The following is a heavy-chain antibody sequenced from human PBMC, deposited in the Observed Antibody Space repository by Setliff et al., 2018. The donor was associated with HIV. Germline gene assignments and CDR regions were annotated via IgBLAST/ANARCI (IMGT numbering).Heavy chain of an antibody. V-gene: IGHV3-66*01. J-gene: IGHJ4*02. D-gene: IGHD3-16*01. CDR2: LYSGGST. CDR1: GLTVSSNY. Sequence: PGGSLRLSCAASGLTVSSNYMSWVRQAPGKGLEWVSVLYSGGSTYYADSVKGRFTISRDKSKNTVFLQMNSLIAEDTAVYYCARDQGRYVYIIDFWGQGTQVTVS. CDR3: ARDQGRYVYIIDF.